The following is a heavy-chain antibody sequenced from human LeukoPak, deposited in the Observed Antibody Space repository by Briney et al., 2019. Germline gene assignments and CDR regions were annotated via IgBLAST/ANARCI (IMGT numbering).Heavy chain of an antibody. D-gene: IGHD6-13*01. CDR1: GYSFTSYW. Sequence: KISCKGSGYSFTSYWIGWVRQAPGQGLEWMGGIIPIFGTANYAQKFQGRVTTTADESTSTAYMELSSLRSEDTAVYYCARRHSSSWFFDYWGQGTLVTVSS. CDR3: ARRHSSSWFFDY. J-gene: IGHJ4*02. V-gene: IGHV1-69*01. CDR2: IIPIFGTA.